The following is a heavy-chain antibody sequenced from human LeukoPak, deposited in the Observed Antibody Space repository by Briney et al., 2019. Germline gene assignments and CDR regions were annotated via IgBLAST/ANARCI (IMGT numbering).Heavy chain of an antibody. CDR2: INHSGST. Sequence: PSETLSLTCAVYGGSFSGYYWSWIRQPPGKGQEWIGEINHSGSTNYNPSLKSRVTISVDTSKNQFSLKLSSVTAADTAVYYCARGRRAATYWFDPWGQGTLVTVSS. CDR3: ARGRRAATYWFDP. D-gene: IGHD2-15*01. CDR1: GGSFSGYY. J-gene: IGHJ5*02. V-gene: IGHV4-34*01.